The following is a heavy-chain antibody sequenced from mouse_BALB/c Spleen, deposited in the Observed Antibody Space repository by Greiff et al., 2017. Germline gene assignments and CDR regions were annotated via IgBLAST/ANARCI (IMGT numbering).Heavy chain of an antibody. Sequence: EVKLVESGGDLVKPGGSLKLSCAASGFTFSSYGMSWVRQTPDKRLEWVATISSGGSYTYYPDSVKGRFTISRDNAKNTLYLQMSSLKSEDTAMYYCARRDGSFDYWGQGTTLTVSS. CDR2: ISSGGSYT. D-gene: IGHD2-3*01. CDR1: GFTFSSYG. CDR3: ARRDGSFDY. J-gene: IGHJ2*01. V-gene: IGHV5-6*01.